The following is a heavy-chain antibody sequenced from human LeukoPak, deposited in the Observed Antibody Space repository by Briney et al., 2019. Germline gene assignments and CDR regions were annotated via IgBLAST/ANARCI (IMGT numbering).Heavy chain of an antibody. CDR1: GFSFSSFG. Sequence: PGGSLRLSCAASGFSFSSFGTSWVRQAPGKGLEWVSAISSTGGTAYYADSVKGRFPISRDNSKNTLYLQMNSLRAEDTAIYYCAKNGDRGAYCSGGSCYPYYYYNMDVWGKGTTVTISS. J-gene: IGHJ6*03. CDR2: ISSTGGTA. D-gene: IGHD2-15*01. CDR3: AKNGDRGAYCSGGSCYPYYYYNMDV. V-gene: IGHV3-23*01.